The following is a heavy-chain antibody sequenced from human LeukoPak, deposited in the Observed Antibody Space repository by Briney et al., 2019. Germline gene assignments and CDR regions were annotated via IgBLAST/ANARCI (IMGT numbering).Heavy chain of an antibody. J-gene: IGHJ4*02. CDR2: ISSSSSYI. D-gene: IGHD5-12*01. CDR3: ARAIVATIYYFDY. V-gene: IGHV3-21*01. CDR1: GFTFSSXX. Sequence: GGSLRLSCAASGFTFSSXXXXXXXPAXWKGXEXXSSISSSSSYIYYADSVKGXXTISRDXAKNSLYLQMNSLRAEDTAVYYCARAIVATIYYFDYWGQGTLVTVSS.